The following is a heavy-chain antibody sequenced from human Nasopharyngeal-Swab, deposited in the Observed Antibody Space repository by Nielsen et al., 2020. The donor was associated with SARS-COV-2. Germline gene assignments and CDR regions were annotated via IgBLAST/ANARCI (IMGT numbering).Heavy chain of an antibody. CDR1: GYIFGNYA. CDR2: VDFDGVRT. J-gene: IGHJ4*02. D-gene: IGHD1-14*01. Sequence: GESLKISCTGSGYIFGNYAISWVRQAPGQGLEWVSTVDFDGVRTHYADSVKGRFLVSRDNSKNTAYLQMYNLAVEDAAVYYCATRMTGHFDHWGQGTLV. V-gene: IGHV3-23*01. CDR3: ATRMTGHFDH.